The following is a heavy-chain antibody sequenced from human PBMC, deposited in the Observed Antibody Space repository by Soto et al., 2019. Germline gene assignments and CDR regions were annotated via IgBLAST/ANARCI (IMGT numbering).Heavy chain of an antibody. Sequence: KSPWASVKVSCKASGDTFSSYAISWVRQAPGQGLEWVGKIIPTFGRTNYAQKFQGRLTISADDSTSTASMELSSLVSEDTAVYYCASGSALLHPLIWGQGTMVT. CDR3: ASGSALLHPLI. J-gene: IGHJ3*02. CDR1: GDTFSSYA. V-gene: IGHV1-69*13. D-gene: IGHD2-15*01. CDR2: IIPTFGRT.